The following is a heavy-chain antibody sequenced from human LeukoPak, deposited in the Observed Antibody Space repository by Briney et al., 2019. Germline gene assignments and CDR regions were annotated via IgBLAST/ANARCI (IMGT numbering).Heavy chain of an antibody. Sequence: SETLSLTCTVSGGSIGSSYYWGWIRQPPGKGLEWIGSIFYSGSTYYNPSLKSRVTISVDTSKNQFSLKLSSVTAADTAVYYCARGRRRAVAGTTHFDYWGQGTLVTVSS. CDR1: GGSIGSSYY. D-gene: IGHD6-19*01. CDR3: ARGRRRAVAGTTHFDY. V-gene: IGHV4-39*07. J-gene: IGHJ4*02. CDR2: IFYSGST.